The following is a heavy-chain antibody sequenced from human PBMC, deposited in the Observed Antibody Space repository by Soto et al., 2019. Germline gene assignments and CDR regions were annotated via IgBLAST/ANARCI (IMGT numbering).Heavy chain of an antibody. Sequence: GESLRLSCAASGFTFSIYAMSWVRQAPGKGLEWVSAISGSGGSTYYADSVKGRFTISRDNSKNTLYLQMNSLRAEDTAVYYCAKDPYEQPGWFDPWGQGTLVTVSS. CDR3: AKDPYEQPGWFDP. CDR2: ISGSGGST. D-gene: IGHD3-22*01. V-gene: IGHV3-23*01. J-gene: IGHJ5*02. CDR1: GFTFSIYA.